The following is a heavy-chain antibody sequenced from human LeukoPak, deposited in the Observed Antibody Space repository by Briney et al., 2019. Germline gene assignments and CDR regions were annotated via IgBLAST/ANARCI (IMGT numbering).Heavy chain of an antibody. V-gene: IGHV3-30-3*01. J-gene: IGHJ6*02. CDR2: MSYDGSNE. CDR3: AREEHDYVWGSYRYYYYYGIDV. Sequence: PGGSLRLSCAASGFTFSTYAMNWVRQAPGKGLEWVAVMSYDGSNEYYADSVKGRFTISRDNSKDTLYLQMDSLRAEDTALYYCAREEHDYVWGSYRYYYYYGIDVWGQGTTVTVSS. D-gene: IGHD3-16*02. CDR1: GFTFSTYA.